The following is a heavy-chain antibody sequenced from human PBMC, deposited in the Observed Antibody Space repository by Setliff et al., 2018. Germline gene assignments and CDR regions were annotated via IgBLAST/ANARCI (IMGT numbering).Heavy chain of an antibody. CDR2: TFYSGSS. Sequence: SETLSLTCTVSGGSISSSNYYWGWIRQPPGKGLEWIGSTFYSGSSFYNPPLKSRVTLSVDTSKNQFSLTLSSVTAADTAVYNCAGDRGVYYYESSGHYSAVMETPLDSWGQGTLVTVSS. J-gene: IGHJ4*02. CDR1: GGSISSSNYY. CDR3: AGDRGVYYYESSGHYSAVMETPLDS. D-gene: IGHD3-22*01. V-gene: IGHV4-39*07.